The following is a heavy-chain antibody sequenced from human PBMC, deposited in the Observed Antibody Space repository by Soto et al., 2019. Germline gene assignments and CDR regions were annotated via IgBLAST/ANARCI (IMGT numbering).Heavy chain of an antibody. D-gene: IGHD6-13*01. CDR1: GFTFSSYS. Sequence: PGGSLRLSCAASGFTFSSYSMNWVRQAPGKGLEWVSSISSSSSYIYYADSVKGRFTISRDNAKNTLYLQMNSLRAEDTAVYYCARKYSSSWYAFDIWGQGTMVTVSS. J-gene: IGHJ3*02. CDR2: ISSSSSYI. CDR3: ARKYSSSWYAFDI. V-gene: IGHV3-21*04.